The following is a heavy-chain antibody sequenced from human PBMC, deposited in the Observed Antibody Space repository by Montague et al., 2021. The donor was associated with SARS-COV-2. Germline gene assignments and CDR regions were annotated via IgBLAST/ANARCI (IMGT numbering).Heavy chain of an antibody. Sequence: SLRLSCAVSGFSLTDNGMFWVRQAPGKGLEWVAVIWSDGSHKNYGDSVKGRFTVSRDISTNTLFLLVSSLRVDDTAVYYCVKSGCGTFFETWGQGTLVTVSA. CDR3: VKSGCGTFFET. D-gene: IGHD1-26*01. J-gene: IGHJ5*02. CDR1: GFSLTDNG. V-gene: IGHV3-33*06. CDR2: IWSDGSHK.